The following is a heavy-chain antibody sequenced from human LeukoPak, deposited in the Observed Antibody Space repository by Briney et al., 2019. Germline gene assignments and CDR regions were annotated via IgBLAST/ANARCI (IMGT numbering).Heavy chain of an antibody. CDR3: STDPRLLIY. D-gene: IGHD2-8*01. CDR2: ISRSGNDI. J-gene: IGHJ4*01. V-gene: IGHV3-21*01. CDR1: GFTFSSYS. Sequence: GGSLRLSCEASGFTFSSYSMNWVRQAPGKGLEWVSCISRSGNDIYYADSVKGRFTISRDNAKNSLYLQMNSLRAEDTAVYYCSTDPRLLIYWGHGTLVTVSS.